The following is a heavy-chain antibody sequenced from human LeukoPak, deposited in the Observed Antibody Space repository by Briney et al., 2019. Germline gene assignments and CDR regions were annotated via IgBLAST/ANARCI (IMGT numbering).Heavy chain of an antibody. J-gene: IGHJ1*01. D-gene: IGHD1-26*01. V-gene: IGHV4-59*08. Sequence: SETLSLTCSVSGGSLSPYYWTWIRQPPGKGLEWIGYVYYSGTTRYNPSLNSRVTISLETSKNQFSLRLTSVTAADTAIYYCVRLDSGDHGNIPHWGQGTLVTVSS. CDR3: VRLDSGDHGNIPH. CDR2: VYYSGTT. CDR1: GGSLSPYY.